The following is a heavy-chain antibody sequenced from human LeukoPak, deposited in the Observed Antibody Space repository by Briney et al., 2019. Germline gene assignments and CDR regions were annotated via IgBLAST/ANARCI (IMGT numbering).Heavy chain of an antibody. CDR1: GGSFSGHF. J-gene: IGHJ3*02. V-gene: IGHV4-34*01. D-gene: IGHD1-26*01. CDR2: INHSGST. Sequence: SETLSLTCAVYGGSFSGHFWSCIRQPPGKGLEWIGEINHSGSTNYNPSLKSRVTISVDTSKNQFSLKLSSVTAADTAVYYCARWLIVGATYAFDIWGQGTMVTVSS. CDR3: ARWLIVGATYAFDI.